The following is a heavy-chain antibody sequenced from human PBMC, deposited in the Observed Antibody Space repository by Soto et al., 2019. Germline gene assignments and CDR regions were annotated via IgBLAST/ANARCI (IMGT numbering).Heavy chain of an antibody. CDR3: AADPEELYGDYFDS. CDR2: IVVGSGNT. Sequence: SVKVSCKASGFTFTSSAMQWVRQARGQRLEWIGWIVVGSGNTNYAQKFQERVTITRDMSTSTAYMELSSLRSEDTAVYYCAADPEELYGDYFDSWGQGTMVTAPQ. J-gene: IGHJ4*02. CDR1: GFTFTSSA. D-gene: IGHD1-7*01. V-gene: IGHV1-58*02.